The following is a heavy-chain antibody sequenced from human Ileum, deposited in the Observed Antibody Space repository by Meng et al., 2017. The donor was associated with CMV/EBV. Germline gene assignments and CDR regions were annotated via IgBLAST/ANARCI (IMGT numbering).Heavy chain of an antibody. J-gene: IGHJ4*02. CDR2: IYYSGST. CDR3: ARQEELWGYFDY. Sequence: QVQLPESGPGLVKPSQTLSLTCTVSGGSISSGDYYWNWIRQPPGKGLEWIGYIYYSGSTYFNPSLKSRVTISVDTSKNQFSLKLNSVTAADTAVYYCARQEELWGYFDYWGQGTLVTVSS. V-gene: IGHV4-30-4*08. CDR1: GGSISSGDYY. D-gene: IGHD1-7*01.